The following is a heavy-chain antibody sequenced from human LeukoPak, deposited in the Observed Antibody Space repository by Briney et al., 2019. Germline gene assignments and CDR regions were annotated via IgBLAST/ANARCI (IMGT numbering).Heavy chain of an antibody. CDR3: ARGSGWGSFRFDY. CDR2: INPNSGGT. CDR1: GYTFTGYY. J-gene: IGHJ4*02. V-gene: IGHV1-2*02. Sequence: ASVKVSCKASGYTFTGYYMHWVRQAPGQGLEWMGRINPNSGGTNYAQKFQGRVTMTRDTSISTAYMELSRLRSDDTAVYYCARGSGWGSFRFDYWGQGTLVTVSS. D-gene: IGHD2-21*01.